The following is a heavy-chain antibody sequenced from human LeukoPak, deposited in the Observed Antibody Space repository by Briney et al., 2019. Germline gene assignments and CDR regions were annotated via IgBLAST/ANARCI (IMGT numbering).Heavy chain of an antibody. Sequence: PGGSLRLSCAASGFTFSSYSMNWVRQAPGKGLEWVSAISGSGDRTFYADSVKGRLTISRDNSKNTLYLQLNTVRAEDTALYYCARGGTNYYYMDVWGNGTTVTVSS. V-gene: IGHV3-23*01. CDR3: ARGGTNYYYMDV. CDR2: ISGSGDRT. D-gene: IGHD3-10*01. J-gene: IGHJ6*03. CDR1: GFTFSSYS.